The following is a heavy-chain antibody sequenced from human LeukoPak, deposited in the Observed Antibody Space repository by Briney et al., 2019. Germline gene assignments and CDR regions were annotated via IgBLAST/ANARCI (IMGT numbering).Heavy chain of an antibody. CDR2: IKQDGSEK. J-gene: IGHJ6*02. CDR3: ARDKSVHYYWYGMDV. CDR1: GFTFSSYW. D-gene: IGHD5/OR15-5a*01. Sequence: GGSLRLSCAASGFTFSSYWMSWVRQAPGKGLEWVANIKQDGSEKYYVDSVKGRFTISRDNAKNSLYLQMNSLRAEDTAVYYCARDKSVHYYWYGMDVWGQGTTVTVSS. V-gene: IGHV3-7*01.